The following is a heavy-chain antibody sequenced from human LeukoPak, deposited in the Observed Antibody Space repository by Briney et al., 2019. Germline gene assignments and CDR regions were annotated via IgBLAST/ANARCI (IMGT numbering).Heavy chain of an antibody. V-gene: IGHV3-23*01. CDR3: AKDAFSSTVRNRFDY. CDR1: GFTFSSYA. CDR2: ISGSGGST. Sequence: PGGSLRHSCAASGFTFSSYAMSWVRQAPGKGLEWVSAISGSGGSTYYADSVKGRFTISRDNSKDTLYLQMNSLRAEDTAVYYCAKDAFSSTVRNRFDYWGQGTLVTVSS. J-gene: IGHJ4*02. D-gene: IGHD6-13*01.